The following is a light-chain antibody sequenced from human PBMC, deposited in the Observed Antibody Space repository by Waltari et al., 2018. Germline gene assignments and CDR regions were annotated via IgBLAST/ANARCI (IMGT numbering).Light chain of an antibody. V-gene: IGLV2-14*01. CDR2: EVS. Sequence: QSALTQPASVSGSPGQSITISCSGTDSDVGAYDFVSWYQQHPGKAPHPIIYEVSNLPSGISNRFSASKSGNTASLTISGLQAEDEADYYCSSYTTSSAPGVFGTGTRVTVL. J-gene: IGLJ1*01. CDR1: DSDVGAYDF. CDR3: SSYTTSSAPGV.